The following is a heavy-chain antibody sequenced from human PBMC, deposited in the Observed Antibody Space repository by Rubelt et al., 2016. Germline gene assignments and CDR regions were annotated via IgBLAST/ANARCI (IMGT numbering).Heavy chain of an antibody. CDR2: IYYSGST. D-gene: IGHD6-13*01. Sequence: QLQLQESGPGLVKPSETLSLTCTVSGGSISSSSYYWGWIRQPPGKGLEWIGSIYYSGSTYYNPSLKGRVTISVDTSKNQFSLKLSSVTAADTAVYYCARTRSGADSSSWPFDYWGQGTLVTVSS. V-gene: IGHV4-39*01. CDR3: ARTRSGADSSSWPFDY. CDR1: GGSISSSSYY. J-gene: IGHJ4*02.